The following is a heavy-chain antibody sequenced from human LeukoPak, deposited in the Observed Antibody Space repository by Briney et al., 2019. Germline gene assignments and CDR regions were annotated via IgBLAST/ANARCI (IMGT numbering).Heavy chain of an antibody. CDR2: ISGSGGST. CDR3: AKDSSGGYDYVWGSYPLSY. J-gene: IGHJ4*02. V-gene: IGHV3-23*01. CDR1: GFTFSSYA. Sequence: GGSLRLSCAASGFTFSSYAMSWVRQAPGKGLEWVSAISGSGGSTYYADSVKGRFTISRDNSKNTLYLQMNSLRAEDTAVYYCAKDSSGGYDYVWGSYPLSYWGQGILVTVSS. D-gene: IGHD3-16*02.